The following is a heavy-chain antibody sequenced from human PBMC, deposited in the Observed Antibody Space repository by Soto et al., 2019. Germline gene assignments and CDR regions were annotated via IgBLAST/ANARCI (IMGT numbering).Heavy chain of an antibody. Sequence: ASVTVSCKASVYTFNNYGLTWVRHAPGQGPEWVGWISAYNGNTHYAQKLQGRVAMTTGTSTSTAYMELRSLSSDDTAVYYFASSQNEIWNESYTNEFGFWGQGTPVTVS. D-gene: IGHD1-1*01. CDR3: ASSQNEIWNESYTNEFGF. V-gene: IGHV1-18*01. J-gene: IGHJ4*02. CDR2: ISAYNGNT. CDR1: VYTFNNYG.